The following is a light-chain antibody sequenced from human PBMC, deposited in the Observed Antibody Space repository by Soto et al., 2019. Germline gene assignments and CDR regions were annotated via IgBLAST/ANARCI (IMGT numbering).Light chain of an antibody. CDR1: QGISSY. Sequence: IQMTQSPSTLPASVGDRVTITCRASQGISSYLAWYQQKPGKAPKLLIYAASTLQSGVPSRFSGSGSGTDFTLTISCLQSEDFATYYCQQYYSYPPITFGQGTRLEIK. V-gene: IGKV1-8*01. J-gene: IGKJ5*01. CDR2: AAS. CDR3: QQYYSYPPIT.